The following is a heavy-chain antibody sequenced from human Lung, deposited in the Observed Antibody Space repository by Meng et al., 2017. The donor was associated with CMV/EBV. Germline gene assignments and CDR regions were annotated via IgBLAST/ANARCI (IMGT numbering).Heavy chain of an antibody. V-gene: IGHV1-2*02. CDR3: ARDNNGGLDY. CDR2: IHPHRGDT. CDR1: VYTFTAYY. Sequence: ASXXVSCKASVYTFTAYYFHWVRQAPGQGLEWMGWIHPHRGDTNYAQQFQGRVTLTRDTSINTGYMELTRQTSDDTAVYYCARDNNGGLDYWGQGTLVTVSS. J-gene: IGHJ4*02. D-gene: IGHD7-27*01.